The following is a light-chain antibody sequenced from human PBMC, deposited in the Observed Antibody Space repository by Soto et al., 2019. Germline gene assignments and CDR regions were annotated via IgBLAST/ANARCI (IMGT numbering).Light chain of an antibody. CDR3: TSYTTTSTYV. J-gene: IGLJ1*01. Sequence: QSVLTQPASVSGSPGQSITISCTGTSSDVGGYDYVSWYQQHPGKAPKFMIYEVTNRPSGVSHRFSGSKSGNTASLTISGLQADDEADYYCTSYTTTSTYVFATGTKVNVL. CDR1: SSDVGGYDY. V-gene: IGLV2-14*01. CDR2: EVT.